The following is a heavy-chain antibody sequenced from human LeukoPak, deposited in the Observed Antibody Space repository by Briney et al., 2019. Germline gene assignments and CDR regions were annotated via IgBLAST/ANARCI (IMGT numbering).Heavy chain of an antibody. J-gene: IGHJ4*02. Sequence: ASVKVSCKASGGTFSSYAISWVRQAPGQGLEWMGGIIPIFGTANYAQKFQGRVTITADKSTSTAYMELSSLRSEDTAVYYCARDYSGTYYGGQDYWGQGTLVTVSS. V-gene: IGHV1-69*06. CDR2: IIPIFGTA. CDR1: GGTFSSYA. CDR3: ARDYSGTYYGGQDY. D-gene: IGHD1-26*01.